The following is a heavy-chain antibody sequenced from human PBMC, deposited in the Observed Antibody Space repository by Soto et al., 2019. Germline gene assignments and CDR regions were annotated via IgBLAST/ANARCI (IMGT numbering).Heavy chain of an antibody. V-gene: IGHV4-34*07. CDR1: GGSFSGYY. D-gene: IGHD1-1*01. J-gene: IGHJ4*01. CDR2: INHNGSN. Sequence: PSETLSLTCAVYGGSFSGYYWSWIRQPPGKGREGSGEINHNGSNNNNPSLKSRVPKSVNTSKNQFSMTLSSVPATYTDVFYWSGFFNQIVSTNDKLSLKSRVTISLVTSKHQFSLMLSSVTAADTAVYYCFRYNLQHRQLEVGRYYFDYWRHGTLVTGSS. CDR3: SGFFNQIVSTNDKLSLKSRVTISLVTSKHQFSLMLSSVTAADTAVYYCFRYNLQHRQLEVGRYYFDY.